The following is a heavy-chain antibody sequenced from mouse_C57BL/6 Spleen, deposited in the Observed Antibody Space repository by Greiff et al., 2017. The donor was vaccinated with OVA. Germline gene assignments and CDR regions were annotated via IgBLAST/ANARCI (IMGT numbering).Heavy chain of an antibody. V-gene: IGHV5-16*01. Sequence: DVKLVESEGGLVQPGSSMKLSCTASGFTFSDYYMAWVRQVPEKGLEWVANINYDGSSTYYLDSLKSRFIISRDNAKNILYLQMSSLKSEDTATYYCARAGYDYGAMDYWGQGTSVTVSS. CDR1: GFTFSDYY. CDR2: INYDGSST. J-gene: IGHJ4*01. CDR3: ARAGYDYGAMDY. D-gene: IGHD2-4*01.